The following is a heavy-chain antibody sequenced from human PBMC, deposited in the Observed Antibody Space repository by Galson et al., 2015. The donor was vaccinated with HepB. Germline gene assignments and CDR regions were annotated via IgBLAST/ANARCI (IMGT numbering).Heavy chain of an antibody. J-gene: IGHJ5*02. CDR1: GFTFSTNV. D-gene: IGHD6-19*01. V-gene: IGHV3-30*18. CDR2: ISYDGNTQ. CDR3: AEDYSSGWDLGH. Sequence: SLRPSCAASGFTFSTNVMHWVRQAPGKGLEWVAVISYDGNTQYYADSVKGRFTLSRDNSKNTLSLQMNSLKPEDTAIYYCAEDYSSGWDLGHWGQGTLVIVSS.